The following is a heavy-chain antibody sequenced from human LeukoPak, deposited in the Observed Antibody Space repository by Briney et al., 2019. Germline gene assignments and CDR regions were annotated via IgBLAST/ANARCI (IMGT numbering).Heavy chain of an antibody. Sequence: GGSLRLSCAASGFTFSSYAMSWVRQAPGKGLEWVSAISGSGGSTYYADSVKGRFTISRDNSKNTLYLQMNSLRAEDTAVYYCAKGSPDFYDSSGYYYLDYWGQGTLVTVSS. CDR3: AKGSPDFYDSSGYYYLDY. V-gene: IGHV3-23*01. D-gene: IGHD3-22*01. CDR2: ISGSGGST. J-gene: IGHJ4*02. CDR1: GFTFSSYA.